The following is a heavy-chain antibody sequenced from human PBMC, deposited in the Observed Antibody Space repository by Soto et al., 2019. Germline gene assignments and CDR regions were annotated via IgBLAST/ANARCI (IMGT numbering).Heavy chain of an antibody. Sequence: GGSLRLSCAASGFTVSSNYMSWVRQAPGKGLEWVSVIYSGGSTYYADSVKGRFTISRDNSKNTLYLQMNSLRAEDTAVYYCAREPNALTLLAAGSDYWGQGTLVTVSS. J-gene: IGHJ4*02. V-gene: IGHV3-66*01. D-gene: IGHD6-13*01. CDR1: GFTVSSNY. CDR2: IYSGGST. CDR3: AREPNALTLLAAGSDY.